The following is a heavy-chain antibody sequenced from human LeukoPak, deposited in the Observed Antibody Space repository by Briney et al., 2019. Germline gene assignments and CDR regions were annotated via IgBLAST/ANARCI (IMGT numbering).Heavy chain of an antibody. D-gene: IGHD1-26*01. CDR1: GFTFSSYA. CDR3: ARDRGGATRFFWFDP. CDR2: ISYDGSNK. V-gene: IGHV3-30*04. Sequence: GGSLRLSCAASGFTFSSYAMHWVRQAPGKGLEWVAVISYDGSNKYYADSVKGRFTISRDNSKNTLYLQMNSLRAEDTAVYYCARDRGGATRFFWFDPWGQGTLVTVSS. J-gene: IGHJ5*02.